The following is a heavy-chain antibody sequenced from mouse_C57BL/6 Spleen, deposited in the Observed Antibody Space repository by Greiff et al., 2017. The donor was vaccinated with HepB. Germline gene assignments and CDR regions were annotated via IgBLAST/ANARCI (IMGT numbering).Heavy chain of an antibody. Sequence: EVKLVESGPELVKPGASVKMSCKASGYTFTDYNMHWVKQSHGKSLEWIGYINPNNGGTSYNQKFKGKATLTVNKSSSTAYMELRSLTSEDSAVYYCARQTAPFAYWGQGTLVTVSA. D-gene: IGHD3-2*01. CDR2: INPNNGGT. V-gene: IGHV1-22*01. CDR3: ARQTAPFAY. CDR1: GYTFTDYN. J-gene: IGHJ3*01.